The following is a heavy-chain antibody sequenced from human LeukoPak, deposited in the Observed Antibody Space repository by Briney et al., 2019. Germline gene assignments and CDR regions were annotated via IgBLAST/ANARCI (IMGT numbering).Heavy chain of an antibody. Sequence: SETLSLTCTVSGGSISSYYWSWIRQPAGKGLEWIGRIYTSGSTNYNPSLKSRVTMSVDTSKNQFSLKLRSVTAADTAVYYCAREPYSYSYYYGMDVWGQGTTVTVSS. CDR2: IYTSGST. J-gene: IGHJ6*02. CDR3: AREPYSYSYYYGMDV. D-gene: IGHD6-13*01. V-gene: IGHV4-4*07. CDR1: GGSISSYY.